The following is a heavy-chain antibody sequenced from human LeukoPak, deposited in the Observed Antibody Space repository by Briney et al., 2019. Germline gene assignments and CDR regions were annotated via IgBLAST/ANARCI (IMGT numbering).Heavy chain of an antibody. D-gene: IGHD3-3*01. CDR1: GYTFTGYY. J-gene: IGHJ5*02. CDR3: ARELHIYGFWSGYPFDP. Sequence: ASVKVSCKASGYTFTGYYMHWVRQAPGQGLEWMGWINPNSGGTNYAQKFQGRVTMTRDTSVSTAYMELSRLRSDDTAVYYCARELHIYGFWSGYPFDPWGQGTLVTVSS. CDR2: INPNSGGT. V-gene: IGHV1-2*02.